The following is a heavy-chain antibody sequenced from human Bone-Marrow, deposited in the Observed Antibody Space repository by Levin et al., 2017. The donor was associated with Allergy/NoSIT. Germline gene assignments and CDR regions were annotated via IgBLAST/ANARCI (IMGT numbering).Heavy chain of an antibody. J-gene: IGHJ3*02. CDR1: GGSFSGYY. CDR2: INHSGST. V-gene: IGHV4-34*01. Sequence: KASETLSLTCAVYGGSFSGYYWSWIRQPPGKGLEWIGEINHSGSTNYNPSLKSRVTISVDTSKNQFSLKLSSVTAADTAVYYCARGRYCSSTSCYIDAFDIWGQGTMVTVSS. CDR3: ARGRYCSSTSCYIDAFDI. D-gene: IGHD2-2*02.